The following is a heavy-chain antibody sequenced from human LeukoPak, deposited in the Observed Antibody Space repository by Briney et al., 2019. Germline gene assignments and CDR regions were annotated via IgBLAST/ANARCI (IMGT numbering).Heavy chain of an antibody. J-gene: IGHJ4*02. V-gene: IGHV3-21*01. CDR3: ARDKGMITFGGVIAEGPDY. CDR1: GFTFSSYS. D-gene: IGHD3-16*02. CDR2: ISSSSSYI. Sequence: KSGGSLRLSCAASGFTFSSYSMNWVRQAPGKGLEWVSSISSSSSYIYYADSVKGRFTISRDNAKNSLYLQMNSLRAEDTAVYYYARDKGMITFGGVIAEGPDYWGQGTLVTVSS.